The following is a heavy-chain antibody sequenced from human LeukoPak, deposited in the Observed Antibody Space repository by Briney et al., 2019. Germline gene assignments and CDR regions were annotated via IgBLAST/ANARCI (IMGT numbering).Heavy chain of an antibody. J-gene: IGHJ6*02. Sequence: VASVKVSCKASGFTFTSSAVQWVRQARGQRLEWIGWIVVGSGNTNYAQKFQERVTITRDMSTSTAYMELSSLRSEDTAVYYCAADVGESLGMDVWAKGPRSPSP. D-gene: IGHD3-10*01. V-gene: IGHV1-58*01. CDR2: IVVGSGNT. CDR3: AADVGESLGMDV. CDR1: GFTFTSSA.